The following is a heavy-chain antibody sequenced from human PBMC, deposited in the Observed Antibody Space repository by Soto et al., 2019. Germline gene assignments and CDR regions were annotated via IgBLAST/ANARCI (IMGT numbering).Heavy chain of an antibody. CDR1: GFIVNRNY. CDR2: IYSGGST. CDR3: ARGVELAFDY. V-gene: IGHV3-53*01. D-gene: IGHD1-26*01. Sequence: ESGGGSIQPGGSLRLSCAASGFIVNRNYMSWVRQAPGKGLEWVSVIYSGGSTYYADSVKGRFTISRDNSKNTLYVQMNSLTVDDTAVYYCARGVELAFDYWGQGTLVTVSS. J-gene: IGHJ4*02.